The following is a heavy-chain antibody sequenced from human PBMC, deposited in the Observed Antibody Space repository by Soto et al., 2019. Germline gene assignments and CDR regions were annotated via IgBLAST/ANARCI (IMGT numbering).Heavy chain of an antibody. CDR1: GGSISSYY. J-gene: IGHJ6*02. D-gene: IGHD5-12*01. Sequence: ASETLSLTCTVSGGSISSYYWTWIRQPPGKGLEWIGYIYYSGSTNYNPSLKSRVTISAGTSKNQFSLKLSSVTAADTAVYYCARDSATLGMDVWGQGTTVTVSS. CDR3: ARDSATLGMDV. V-gene: IGHV4-59*01. CDR2: IYYSGST.